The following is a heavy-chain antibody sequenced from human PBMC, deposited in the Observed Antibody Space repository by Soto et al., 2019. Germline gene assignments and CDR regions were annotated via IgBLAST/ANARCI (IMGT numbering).Heavy chain of an antibody. V-gene: IGHV1-18*01. Sequence: GASVKVSCKASGYTFTSYGISWVRQAPGQGLEWMGWISAYNGNTNYAQKLQGRVTMTTDTSTSTAYMELRSLRSDDTAVYYCARVKGLTTVTEYYYYYGMDVWGQGTTVTVSS. CDR3: ARVKGLTTVTEYYYYYGMDV. D-gene: IGHD4-4*01. CDR1: GYTFTSYG. J-gene: IGHJ6*02. CDR2: ISAYNGNT.